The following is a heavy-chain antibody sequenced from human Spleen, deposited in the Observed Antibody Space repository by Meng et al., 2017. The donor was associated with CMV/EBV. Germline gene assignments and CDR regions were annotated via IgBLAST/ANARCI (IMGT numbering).Heavy chain of an antibody. CDR2: IYPGDSDT. CDR3: ARRRFLYNWFDP. Sequence: CKGSGYSFTSYWIGWVRQRPEKGLGWMGIIYPGDSDTRYSPSFQGQVTISADKSISTAYLQWSSLKASDTAMYYCARRRFLYNWFDPWGQGTLVTVSS. V-gene: IGHV5-51*01. CDR1: GYSFTSYW. J-gene: IGHJ5*02. D-gene: IGHD3-3*01.